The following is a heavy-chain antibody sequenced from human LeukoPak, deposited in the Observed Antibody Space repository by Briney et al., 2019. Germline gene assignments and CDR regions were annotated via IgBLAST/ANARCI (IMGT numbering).Heavy chain of an antibody. CDR2: IYTSGST. Sequence: SETLSLTCTVSGGSSSSGDYYWSWIRQPAGKGLEWIGRIYTSGSTNYNPSLKSRVTISVDTSKNQFSLKLSSVTAADTAVYYCARDSGMDYYYMDVWGKGTTVTISS. J-gene: IGHJ6*03. CDR1: GGSSSSGDYY. CDR3: ARDSGMDYYYMDV. D-gene: IGHD3-10*01. V-gene: IGHV4-61*02.